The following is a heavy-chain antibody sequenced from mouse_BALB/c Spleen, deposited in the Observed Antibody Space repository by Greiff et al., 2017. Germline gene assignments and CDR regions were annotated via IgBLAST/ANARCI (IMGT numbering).Heavy chain of an antibody. D-gene: IGHD1-1*01. V-gene: IGHV5-15*02. CDR1: GFTFSDYG. Sequence: EVMLVESGGGLVQPGGSRKLSCAASGFTFSDYGMAWVRQAPGKGPEWVAFISNLAYSIYYADTVTGRFTISRENAKNTLYLEMSSLRSEDTAMYYCARELRRAMDYWGQGTSVTVSS. J-gene: IGHJ4*01. CDR2: ISNLAYSI. CDR3: ARELRRAMDY.